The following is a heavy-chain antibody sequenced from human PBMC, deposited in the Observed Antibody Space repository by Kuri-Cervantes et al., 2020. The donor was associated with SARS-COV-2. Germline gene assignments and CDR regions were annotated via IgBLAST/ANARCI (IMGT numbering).Heavy chain of an antibody. Sequence: LRLSCTVSGVSVTTFGSYWTWIRQPPGKGLEWVGYIYYKGSTYYNPSLRSRVTISLDTSRNQFSLKLSSVTAADSAVYYCARSGYYSRGVTYYYMDVWDKGTTVTVSS. J-gene: IGHJ6*03. CDR3: ARSGYYSRGVTYYYMDV. CDR1: GVSVTTFGSY. V-gene: IGHV4-31*02. CDR2: IYYKGST. D-gene: IGHD3-22*01.